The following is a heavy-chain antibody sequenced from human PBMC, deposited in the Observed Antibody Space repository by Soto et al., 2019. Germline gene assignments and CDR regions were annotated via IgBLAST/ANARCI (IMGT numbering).Heavy chain of an antibody. D-gene: IGHD3-10*01. J-gene: IGHJ6*02. Sequence: QVQLVQSGAEVKKPGSSVKVSCKASGGTFSSYAISWVRQAPGQGLEWMGGIIPIFGTANYAQKFQGRVTITADESTSTAYMELSSLRSEDTAVYYCARGAPMVRGVIHYYYYGMDVWGQGTTVTVSS. V-gene: IGHV1-69*01. CDR3: ARGAPMVRGVIHYYYYGMDV. CDR2: IIPIFGTA. CDR1: GGTFSSYA.